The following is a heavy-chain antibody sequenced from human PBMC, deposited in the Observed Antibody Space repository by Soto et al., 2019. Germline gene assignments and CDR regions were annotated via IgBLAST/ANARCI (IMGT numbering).Heavy chain of an antibody. CDR2: IAYDGSNK. Sequence: GGSLRLSCAASGFTFSRYGMHWVRQAPGKGLEWVAVIAYDGSNKYYADSVKGRFTISRENSKNTLYLQMNSLRAEDPAVYYCAKDCSSSAFDIWGQGTMVTVSS. V-gene: IGHV3-30*18. D-gene: IGHD6-6*01. CDR3: AKDCSSSAFDI. J-gene: IGHJ3*02. CDR1: GFTFSRYG.